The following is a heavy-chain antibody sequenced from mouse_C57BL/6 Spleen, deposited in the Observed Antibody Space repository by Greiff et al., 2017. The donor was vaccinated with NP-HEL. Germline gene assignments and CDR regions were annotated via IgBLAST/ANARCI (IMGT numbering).Heavy chain of an antibody. D-gene: IGHD2-3*01. Sequence: QVQLQQPGAELVKPGASVKLSCKASGYTFTSYWMHWVKQRPGQGLEWIGMIHPNSGSTNYNEKFKSKATLTVDKSSSTAYMQLSSLTSEDSVVYYCARYDGYSWFAYWGQGTLVTVSA. CDR2: IHPNSGST. J-gene: IGHJ3*01. CDR1: GYTFTSYW. CDR3: ARYDGYSWFAY. V-gene: IGHV1-64*01.